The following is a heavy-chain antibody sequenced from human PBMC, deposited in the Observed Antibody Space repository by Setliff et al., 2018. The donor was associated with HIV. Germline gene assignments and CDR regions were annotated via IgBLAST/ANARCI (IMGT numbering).Heavy chain of an antibody. V-gene: IGHV3-23*01. D-gene: IGHD4-4*01. CDR3: AKTQTVITVYGPFDS. Sequence: PGGSLRLSCAASGIRFSNYAMSWVRQAPGKGLEWVSSISGSGGDTSYADSVKGRFTVSRDNSNNTVYLQMNSLRAEDTAMYYCAKTQTVITVYGPFDSWGQGTPVTVSS. CDR2: ISGSGGDT. CDR1: GIRFSNYA. J-gene: IGHJ4*02.